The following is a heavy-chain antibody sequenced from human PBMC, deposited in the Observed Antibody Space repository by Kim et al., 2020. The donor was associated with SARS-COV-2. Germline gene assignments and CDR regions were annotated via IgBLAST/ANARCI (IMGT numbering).Heavy chain of an antibody. Sequence: GGSLRLSCAASGFTFSSYEMNWVRQAPGKRLEWVSYISSNSSTKYYADSVKGRCTITRDNAKNSLYLQLNNLRAEDTAVYYCAGEGYSYGSYYYYGMDVWGQGTTVTVSS. CDR2: ISSNSSTK. CDR3: AGEGYSYGSYYYYGMDV. V-gene: IGHV3-48*04. D-gene: IGHD5-18*01. J-gene: IGHJ6*02. CDR1: GFTFSSYE.